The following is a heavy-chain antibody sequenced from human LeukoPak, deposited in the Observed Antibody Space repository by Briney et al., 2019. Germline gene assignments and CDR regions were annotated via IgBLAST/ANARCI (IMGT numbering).Heavy chain of an antibody. CDR3: ARAPAGHVLDF. CDR2: VSGGGTT. CDR1: GFTISGNY. Sequence: GGSLRLSCAASGFTISGNYMAWVRQAPVKGLEWVSVVSGGGTTDYADSVKGRFTISRDDSKNTLYLQMSSLRAEDTAVYYCARAPAGHVLDFWGQGSLVTVSS. D-gene: IGHD6-6*01. J-gene: IGHJ4*02. V-gene: IGHV3-53*01.